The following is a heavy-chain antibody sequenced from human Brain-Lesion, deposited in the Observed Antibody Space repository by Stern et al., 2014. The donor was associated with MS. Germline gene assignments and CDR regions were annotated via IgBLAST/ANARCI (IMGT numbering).Heavy chain of an antibody. J-gene: IGHJ5*02. Sequence: VQLVESGPGLVKPSQTLSLTCTVSGGSISSSGYYWSWIRQPADKGLEWIGRIHDSGSTYYNPSLQGRVTISMDTATNQFSLKLPSVTAADTAVYYCATTRWDLFTWNWFDPWGQGTLVTVSS. CDR1: GGSISSSGYY. CDR3: ATTRWDLFTWNWFDP. V-gene: IGHV4-61*02. CDR2: IHDSGST. D-gene: IGHD1-26*01.